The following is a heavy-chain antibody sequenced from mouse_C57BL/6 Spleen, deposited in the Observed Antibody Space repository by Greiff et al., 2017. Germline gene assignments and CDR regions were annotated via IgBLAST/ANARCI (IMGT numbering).Heavy chain of an antibody. CDR2: ILPGSGST. J-gene: IGHJ2*01. CDR1: GYTFTGYW. Sequence: QVQLQQSGAELMKPGASVKLSCKATGYTFTGYWIEWVKQRPGRGLELIGEILPGSGSTNYNEKFKGKATFTADTSSNTAYMQLSSLTTEDYSIYYGARAVPLDYWGQGTTRTVSS. CDR3: ARAVPLDY. D-gene: IGHD6-1*01. V-gene: IGHV1-9*01.